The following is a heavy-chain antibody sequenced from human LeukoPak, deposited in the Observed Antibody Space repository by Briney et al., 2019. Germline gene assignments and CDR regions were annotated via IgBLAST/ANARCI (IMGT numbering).Heavy chain of an antibody. Sequence: SETLSLTCTVSGGSISSSSYYWGWIRQPPGKGLEWIGSIYYSGSTYYNPSLKSRVTISVDTSKSQFSLKLSSVTAADTAVYFCARGHGGITMVRGGPLDNYYYMDVWGKGTTVTISS. CDR3: ARGHGGITMVRGGPLDNYYYMDV. J-gene: IGHJ6*03. V-gene: IGHV4-39*07. D-gene: IGHD3-10*01. CDR1: GGSISSSSYY. CDR2: IYYSGST.